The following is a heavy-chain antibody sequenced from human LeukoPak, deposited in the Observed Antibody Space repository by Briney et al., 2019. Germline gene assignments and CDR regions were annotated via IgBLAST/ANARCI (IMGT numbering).Heavy chain of an antibody. CDR2: IYTSGST. CDR3: ARGPPPDFDC. J-gene: IGHJ4*02. V-gene: IGHV4-61*02. Sequence: PSETLSLTCTVSGGSISSGSNYWSWIRQPAGKGLEWIGRIYTSGSTNYNPSLKSRVTISVDTSKNQFSLKLSSVTAADTAVYYCARGPPPDFDCWGQGTLVTVSS. CDR1: GGSISSGSNY.